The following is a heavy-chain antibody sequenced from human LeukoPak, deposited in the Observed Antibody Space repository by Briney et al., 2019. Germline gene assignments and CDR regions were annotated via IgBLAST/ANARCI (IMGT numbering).Heavy chain of an antibody. D-gene: IGHD3-9*01. V-gene: IGHV3-21*01. CDR2: INSVSTYI. Sequence: PGGSLRLSCAASGFTFSGYTMNWVRQAPGKGLEWLSSINSVSTYIYYADSLEGRFTVSRDNAENSLYLQMNSLRAEDTAVYYCAKDVVYFDWLPKGPFDYWGQGTLVTVSS. J-gene: IGHJ4*02. CDR3: AKDVVYFDWLPKGPFDY. CDR1: GFTFSGYT.